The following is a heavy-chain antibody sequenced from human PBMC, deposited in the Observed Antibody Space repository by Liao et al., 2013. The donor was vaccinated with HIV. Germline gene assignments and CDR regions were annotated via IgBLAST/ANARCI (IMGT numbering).Heavy chain of an antibody. J-gene: IGHJ3*02. CDR1: DGSFSGYY. CDR2: INHSGST. V-gene: IGHV4-34*01. CDR3: ARSSSSWPTLDAFDI. Sequence: QVQLQQWGAGLLKPSETLSLTCAVYDGSFSGYYWSWIRQSPGKGLEWIGEINHSGSTNYNPSLKSRVTISVDTSKNQFSLKLSSVTAADTAVYYCARSSSSWPTLDAFDIWGQGTMVTVSS. D-gene: IGHD6-13*01.